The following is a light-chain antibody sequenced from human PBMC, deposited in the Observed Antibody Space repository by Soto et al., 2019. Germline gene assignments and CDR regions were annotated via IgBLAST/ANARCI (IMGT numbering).Light chain of an antibody. CDR2: KNN. CDR1: RSNIGSSN. J-gene: IGLJ7*01. Sequence: QSVLTQPPSASGTPGQRVTISCSGSRSNIGSSNVYWYQQVPGTAPKLLIYKNNQRPSGVPDRFSGSKSGTSASLAIGGLRSEDVADYYCSAWDDSLSGAVFGGGTQLTVL. V-gene: IGLV1-47*01. CDR3: SAWDDSLSGAV.